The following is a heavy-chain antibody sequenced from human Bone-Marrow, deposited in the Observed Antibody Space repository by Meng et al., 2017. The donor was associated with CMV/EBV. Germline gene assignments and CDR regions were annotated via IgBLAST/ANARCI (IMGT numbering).Heavy chain of an antibody. CDR3: ARVNSGSFDY. Sequence: LTCTVSGGSISSGGYYWSWIRQHPGKCLEWIGYIYYSGSTYYNPSLKSRVTISVDTSKNQFSLKLSSVTAADTAVYYCARVNSGSFDYWGQGTLVTVSS. CDR1: GGSISSGGYY. CDR2: IYYSGST. J-gene: IGHJ4*02. D-gene: IGHD1-26*01. V-gene: IGHV4-31*03.